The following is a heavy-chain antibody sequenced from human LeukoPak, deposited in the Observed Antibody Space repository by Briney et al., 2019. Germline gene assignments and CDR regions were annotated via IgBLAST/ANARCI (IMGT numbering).Heavy chain of an antibody. V-gene: IGHV1-18*01. CDR2: ISAYNGNT. CDR1: GYTFTSYG. D-gene: IGHD2-2*01. CDR3: AREEDSYPAAMFTSDY. Sequence: ASVKVSCKASGYTFTSYGISWVRQAPGQGLEWMGWISAYNGNTNYAQKLQGRVTMTTDTSTSTAYMELRSLRSDDTAVYYCAREEDSYPAAMFTSDYWGQGALVTVSS. J-gene: IGHJ4*02.